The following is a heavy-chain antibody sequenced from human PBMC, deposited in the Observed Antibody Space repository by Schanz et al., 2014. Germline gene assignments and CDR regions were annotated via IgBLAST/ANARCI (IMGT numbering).Heavy chain of an antibody. CDR2: INQSGDT. Sequence: QVQLQQWGAGLLKPSETLSLTCAVSGGSFSGYYWSWIRQPPDTGLEWIGEINQSGDTNYNPSLKGRVTISVDTSNNQFSLNLGSVTAADTAVYYCARLYCSTPGCYVSPNGFAKDYWGQGTLVTVSS. J-gene: IGHJ4*02. CDR1: GGSFSGYY. D-gene: IGHD2-2*01. V-gene: IGHV4-34*01. CDR3: ARLYCSTPGCYVSPNGFAKDY.